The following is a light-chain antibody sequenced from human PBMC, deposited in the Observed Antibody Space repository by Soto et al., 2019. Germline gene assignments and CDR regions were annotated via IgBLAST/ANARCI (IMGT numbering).Light chain of an antibody. CDR3: ESYNDWPFS. CDR2: GAS. V-gene: IGKV3-15*01. Sequence: EIVMTQSPATLSVSPGERVTLSCRASESLSTYLAWYQQKPGQAPRLLIYGASTMATGVPARFSGSGSATDFTLTISSLQSEDSAVYYCESYNDWPFSFGQGTKLQIK. J-gene: IGKJ2*01. CDR1: ESLSTY.